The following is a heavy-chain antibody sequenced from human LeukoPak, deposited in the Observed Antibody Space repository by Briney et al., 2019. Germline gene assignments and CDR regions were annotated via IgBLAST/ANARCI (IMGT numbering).Heavy chain of an antibody. CDR3: ARAHSRYCSGGSCSSLFDP. CDR1: GGSISSYY. CDR2: IYYSGST. J-gene: IGHJ5*02. D-gene: IGHD2-15*01. Sequence: SETLSLTCTVSGGSISSYYWSWIRQPPGKGLEWIGYIYYSGSTNYNPSLKSRVTISVDTSKNQFSLKLSSVTAADTAVYYCARAHSRYCSGGSCSSLFDPWGQGTLVTVSS. V-gene: IGHV4-59*12.